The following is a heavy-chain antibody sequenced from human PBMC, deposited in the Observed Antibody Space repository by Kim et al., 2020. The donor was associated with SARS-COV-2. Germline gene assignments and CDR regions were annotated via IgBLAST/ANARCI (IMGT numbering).Heavy chain of an antibody. V-gene: IGHV6-1*01. Sequence: EYAVSVKSRIISNPDTSKNHFSLQLNSVTPDDTAVYFCARRTSDRGVFDYWGQGTLVTVSS. CDR3: ARRTSDRGVFDY. D-gene: IGHD3-10*01. J-gene: IGHJ4*02.